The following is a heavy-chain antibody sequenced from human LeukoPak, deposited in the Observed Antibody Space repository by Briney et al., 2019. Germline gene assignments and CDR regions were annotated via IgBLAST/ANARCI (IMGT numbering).Heavy chain of an antibody. J-gene: IGHJ4*02. D-gene: IGHD2-2*01. CDR2: ISGSDGST. V-gene: IGHV3-23*01. Sequence: GGSLRLSCAASGFTFSSYAMSWVRQAPGKGLEWVSTISGSDGSTYYADSLKGRFTISRDNSKNTLYLQMHSLRAEDTAVYYCAPLGYCSDTSCSDTDYWGQGTLVTVSS. CDR1: GFTFSSYA. CDR3: APLGYCSDTSCSDTDY.